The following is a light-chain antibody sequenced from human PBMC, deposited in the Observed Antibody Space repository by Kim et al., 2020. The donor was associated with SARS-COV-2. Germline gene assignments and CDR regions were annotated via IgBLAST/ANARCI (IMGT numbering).Light chain of an antibody. CDR1: QDIGSD. J-gene: IGKJ1*01. Sequence: ASVGDRVTITCRASQDIGSDLGWYQQKPGEAPKRLMFPASTLQSGVPSRFSGSGSGTEFTLTISSLQPEDSAIYFCQQFKSDPRTFDLGTKVDIK. V-gene: IGKV1-17*01. CDR3: QQFKSDPRT. CDR2: PAS.